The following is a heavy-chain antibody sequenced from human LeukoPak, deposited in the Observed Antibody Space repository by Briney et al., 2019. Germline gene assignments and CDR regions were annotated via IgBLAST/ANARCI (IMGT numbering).Heavy chain of an antibody. CDR3: ATAGDSSGYYHILFDY. J-gene: IGHJ4*02. V-gene: IGHV5-51*01. D-gene: IGHD3-22*01. CDR2: IYPGDSDT. Sequence: GESLKISCKGSGYSFTSYWIGWVRQMPGKGLEWMGIIYPGDSDTRYSPSFQGQVTISADKSISTAYLQWSSLKASDTAMYHCATAGDSSGYYHILFDYWGQGTLVTVSS. CDR1: GYSFTSYW.